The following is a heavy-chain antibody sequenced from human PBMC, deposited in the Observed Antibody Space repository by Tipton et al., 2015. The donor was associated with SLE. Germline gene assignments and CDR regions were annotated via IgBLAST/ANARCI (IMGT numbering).Heavy chain of an antibody. J-gene: IGHJ3*02. V-gene: IGHV4-4*02. Sequence: TLSLTCAVSGGSISSSNWWSWVRQPPGKGLEWIGEIYHSGSTNYNPSLKSRVTISVDKSKNQFSLKLSSVTAADTAVYYCSRDSITMIRGVLDAFDIWGQGTMVTVSS. CDR1: GGSISSSNW. CDR3: SRDSITMIRGVLDAFDI. CDR2: IYHSGST. D-gene: IGHD3-10*01.